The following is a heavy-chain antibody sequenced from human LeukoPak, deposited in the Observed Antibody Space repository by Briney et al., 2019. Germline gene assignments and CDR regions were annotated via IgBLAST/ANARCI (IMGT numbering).Heavy chain of an antibody. Sequence: GGSLRLSCAASGFTFSSYSMNWVRQAPGKGLEWVSSISSSSGYIYYADSVKGRFTTSRDNSKNSLYLQMNSLRAEDTAVYYCARVIANYYGSGSYAFDIWGQGTMVTVSS. CDR2: ISSSSGYI. CDR3: ARVIANYYGSGSYAFDI. V-gene: IGHV3-21*01. CDR1: GFTFSSYS. J-gene: IGHJ3*02. D-gene: IGHD3-10*01.